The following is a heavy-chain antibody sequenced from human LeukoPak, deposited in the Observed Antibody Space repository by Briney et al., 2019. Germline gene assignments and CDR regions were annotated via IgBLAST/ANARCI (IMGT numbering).Heavy chain of an antibody. CDR1: GFAFSTYS. CDR2: ISSSSSNM. CDR3: ARGEQYSYHSSGPKSSDALGI. J-gene: IGHJ3*02. V-gene: IGHV3-48*02. D-gene: IGHD3-22*01. Sequence: GGSLRLSCAASGFAFSTYSMNWVRQAPGKGLEWVSYISSSSSNMYYADSVKGRFIISRDNAENSLYLEMNSLRDEDTAVYYCARGEQYSYHSSGPKSSDALGIWGQGTMVTVSS.